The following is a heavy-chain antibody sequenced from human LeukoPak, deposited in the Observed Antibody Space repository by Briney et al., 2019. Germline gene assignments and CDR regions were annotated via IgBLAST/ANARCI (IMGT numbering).Heavy chain of an antibody. V-gene: IGHV4-59*01. Sequence: SETLSVTCMVPRGSISSYYGSWIRQPPGKGVGWVGYIYYSGSTDYNPSPKSRVTISVETSKNQFSLKLSSVTAADTAVYYCARVTGYMIEDYFDYWGQGTLVTVSS. J-gene: IGHJ4*02. CDR3: ARVTGYMIEDYFDY. CDR2: IYYSGST. D-gene: IGHD3-22*01. CDR1: RGSISSYY.